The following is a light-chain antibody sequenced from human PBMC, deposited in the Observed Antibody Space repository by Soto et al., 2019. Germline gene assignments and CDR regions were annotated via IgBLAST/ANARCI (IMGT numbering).Light chain of an antibody. CDR2: GAS. CDR1: QSVSIT. CDR3: QQYSDWPLT. Sequence: EMLMTQSPATLSVSPGEGVTLSCRASQSVSITLAWYQQKPGQPPRLLIYGASTRATGIPARFSGSGSGTEFSLTISSLQSEDFAVYHCQQYSDWPLTFGQGTKVDI. J-gene: IGKJ1*01. V-gene: IGKV3-15*01.